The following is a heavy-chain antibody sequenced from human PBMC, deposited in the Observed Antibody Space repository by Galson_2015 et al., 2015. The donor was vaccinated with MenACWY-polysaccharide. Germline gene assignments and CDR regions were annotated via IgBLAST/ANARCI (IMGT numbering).Heavy chain of an antibody. J-gene: IGHJ5*02. CDR1: GGSIRSNNYY. CDR2: IYYSGNT. V-gene: IGHV4-39*01. Sequence: SLTCTVSGGSIRSNNYYWGWIRQPPGKGLEWIGSIYYSGNTNYNPSLKSRVTISVDTSENQFSLKLNSVTAADTAVYYCARQRSVVAVSGPRFDPWGQGTRVTVSS. D-gene: IGHD6-19*01. CDR3: ARQRSVVAVSGPRFDP.